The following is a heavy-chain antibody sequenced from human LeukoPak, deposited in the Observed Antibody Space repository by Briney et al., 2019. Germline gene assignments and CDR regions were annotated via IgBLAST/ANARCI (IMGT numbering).Heavy chain of an antibody. CDR3: SRDSGRGPPEAFDI. D-gene: IGHD2-15*01. Sequence: GGSLRLSCAPSGFTFRSYSMNWVRQAPGKGLEWVSTISSISHYIYYVDSVKGRFTISRDNAMNSLYLQMNSLRAEDTAVYYCSRDSGRGPPEAFDIWGQGTMVTVSS. J-gene: IGHJ3*02. V-gene: IGHV3-21*01. CDR1: GFTFRSYS. CDR2: ISSISHYI.